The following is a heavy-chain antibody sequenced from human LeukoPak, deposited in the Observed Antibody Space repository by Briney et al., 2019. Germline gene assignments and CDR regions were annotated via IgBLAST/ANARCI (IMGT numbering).Heavy chain of an antibody. CDR2: IIPILGIA. CDR3: ARVGASTTLDY. J-gene: IGHJ4*02. CDR1: GYTLTELS. Sequence: SVKVSCKVSGYTLTELSMHWVRQAPGQGLEWMGRIIPILGIANYAQKFQGRVTITADKSTSTAYMELSSLRSEDTAVYYCARVGASTTLDYWGQGTLVTVSS. D-gene: IGHD1-26*01. V-gene: IGHV1-69*04.